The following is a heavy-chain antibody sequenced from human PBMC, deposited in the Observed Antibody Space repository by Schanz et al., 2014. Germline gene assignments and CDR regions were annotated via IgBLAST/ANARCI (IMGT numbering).Heavy chain of an antibody. V-gene: IGHV1-69*02. CDR2: IISILGIP. Sequence: QVQLVQSGSELKKPGTSVKVSRKASGYTFNNYTYVMIWVRQAPGQGLEWMGRIISILGIPNYAQKFQGRVTFTADKSTSTAYMELSSLKSEDTAVYYCARGPLGTSPWGQGTLVTVSS. D-gene: IGHD5-12*01. CDR3: ARGPLGTSP. CDR1: GYTFNNYT. J-gene: IGHJ5*02.